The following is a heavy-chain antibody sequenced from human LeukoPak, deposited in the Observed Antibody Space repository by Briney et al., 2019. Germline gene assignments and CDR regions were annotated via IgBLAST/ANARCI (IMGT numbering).Heavy chain of an antibody. D-gene: IGHD6-19*01. CDR3: ARDAEYSSGWSRYGWFDP. Sequence: GGSLRLSCAASGFTFSSYWMHWVRHAPGKGLVRVSRINSDGSSTSYADSVKGRFTISRDNAKNTLYLQMNSLRAEDTAVYYCARDAEYSSGWSRYGWFDPWGQGTLVTVSS. J-gene: IGHJ5*02. V-gene: IGHV3-74*01. CDR1: GFTFSSYW. CDR2: INSDGSST.